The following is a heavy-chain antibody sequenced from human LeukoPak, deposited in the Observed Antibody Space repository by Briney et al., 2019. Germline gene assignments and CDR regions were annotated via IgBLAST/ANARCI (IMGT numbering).Heavy chain of an antibody. CDR3: ARHARRYNRFDP. J-gene: IGHJ5*02. D-gene: IGHD2-15*01. CDR2: IYYSGST. CDR1: GGSISSSSYY. Sequence: SETLSLTGTVSGGSISSSSYYWGWIRQPPGKGLEWIGSIYYSGSTYYNPSLKSRVTISVDTSKNQFSLKLSSVTAADTAVYYCARHARRYNRFDPWGQGTLVTVSS. V-gene: IGHV4-39*01.